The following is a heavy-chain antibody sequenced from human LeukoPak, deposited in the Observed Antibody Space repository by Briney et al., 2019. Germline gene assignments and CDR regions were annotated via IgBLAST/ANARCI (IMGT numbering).Heavy chain of an antibody. D-gene: IGHD2-21*01. Sequence: GASVTVSCKTSGYTFTSYYIHWVRQAPGQGLEWMGIFNPSTGNTDYAQKFQGRVTMTGDTSTSTVYMQLSGLRSEDTAVYYCARSIPTLNYFDYWGQGTLVTVSS. V-gene: IGHV1-46*01. CDR2: FNPSTGNT. J-gene: IGHJ4*02. CDR3: ARSIPTLNYFDY. CDR1: GYTFTSYY.